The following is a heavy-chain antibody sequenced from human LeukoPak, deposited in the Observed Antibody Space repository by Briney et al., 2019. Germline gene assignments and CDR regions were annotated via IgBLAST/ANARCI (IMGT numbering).Heavy chain of an antibody. V-gene: IGHV1-69*05. Sequence: GASVKVSCKASGGTFSSYAISWVRQAPGQGLEWRGGIIPIFGTANYAQKFQGRVTITTDESTSTAYMELSSLRSEDTAVYYCASFLVTAAGNWFDPWGQGTLVTVSS. CDR1: GGTFSSYA. D-gene: IGHD6-13*01. J-gene: IGHJ5*02. CDR3: ASFLVTAAGNWFDP. CDR2: IIPIFGTA.